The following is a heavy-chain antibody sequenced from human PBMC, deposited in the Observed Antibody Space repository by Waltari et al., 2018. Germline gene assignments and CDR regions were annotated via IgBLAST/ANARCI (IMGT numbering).Heavy chain of an antibody. V-gene: IGHV4-34*01. CDR2: ITHTGDS. CDR3: GRAPATSWFGYSVY. D-gene: IGHD2-2*01. Sequence: QVQLQQWGAGLLKPSETLSPTCGQSRASFRSFHWSWIRQAPGKGLEWIGDITHTGDSNINPSLKSRLTISVDTSKRQFSLELTSVTPADTAVYYCGRAPATSWFGYSVYWGQGTVVTVSS. J-gene: IGHJ4*02. CDR1: RASFRSFH.